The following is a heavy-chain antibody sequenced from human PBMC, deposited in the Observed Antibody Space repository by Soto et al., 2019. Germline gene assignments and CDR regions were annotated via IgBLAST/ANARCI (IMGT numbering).Heavy chain of an antibody. Sequence: GGSLRLSCAASGFTFSTYALSWVRQAPGKGLEWVSAISGSGGSTYYADSVKGRFTISRDNSKNTLYLQMNSLRAEDTAVYYCAKCPRDRSYWYFDLWGRGTLVTVSS. V-gene: IGHV3-23*01. J-gene: IGHJ2*01. CDR1: GFTFSTYA. CDR2: ISGSGGST. CDR3: AKCPRDRSYWYFDL.